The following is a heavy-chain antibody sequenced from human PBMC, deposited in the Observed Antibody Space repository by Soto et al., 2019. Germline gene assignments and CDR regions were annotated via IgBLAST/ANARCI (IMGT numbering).Heavy chain of an antibody. CDR1: GFTLTNEN. CDR2: ISYDGSFV. Sequence: GGSLRLSCTVLGFTLTNENMNWVRQAPGKGLDWVAAISYDGSFVYYADSVRGRFTISRDNSRNTLDLQMNTLRHEDTAVYYCAKERGRNRNFAMDVWGQGTSVTVSS. D-gene: IGHD1-1*01. CDR3: AKERGRNRNFAMDV. J-gene: IGHJ6*02. V-gene: IGHV3-30*18.